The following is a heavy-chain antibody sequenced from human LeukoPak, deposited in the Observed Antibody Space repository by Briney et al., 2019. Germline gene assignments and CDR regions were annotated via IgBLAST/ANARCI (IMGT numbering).Heavy chain of an antibody. CDR3: ARNPRGFRRSFDY. D-gene: IGHD3-3*01. J-gene: IGHJ4*02. CDR1: GGSISSSSYY. Sequence: PSETLSLTCTVSGGSISSSSYYWGWIRQPPGKGLEWIGSIYYSGSTYYNPSLKSRVTISVDTSKNQFSLKLSSVTAADTAVYYCARNPRGFRRSFDYWGQGTLVTVSS. V-gene: IGHV4-39*07. CDR2: IYYSGST.